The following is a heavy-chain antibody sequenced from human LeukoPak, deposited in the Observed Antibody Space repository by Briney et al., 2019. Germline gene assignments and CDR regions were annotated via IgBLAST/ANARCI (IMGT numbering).Heavy chain of an antibody. Sequence: ASVKVSCKASGYTFTSYGISWVRQAPGQGLEWMGWISAYNGNTNYAQKLQGRVTMTTDTSTSTAYMELRSLRSDDTAVYYCARVPDRTFGVVIGNNWFDPWGQGTLVTVSS. V-gene: IGHV1-18*01. CDR1: GYTFTSYG. J-gene: IGHJ5*02. CDR2: ISAYNGNT. D-gene: IGHD3-3*01. CDR3: ARVPDRTFGVVIGNNWFDP.